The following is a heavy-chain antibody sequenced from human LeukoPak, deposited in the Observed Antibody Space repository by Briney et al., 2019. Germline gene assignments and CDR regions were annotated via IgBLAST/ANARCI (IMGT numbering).Heavy chain of an antibody. CDR1: GYTFTSYY. D-gene: IGHD3-22*01. V-gene: IGHV1-46*01. J-gene: IGHJ4*02. CDR3: AVSPTHDSSGYYYETSIDY. Sequence: ASVKVSCKASGYTFTSYYMHWVRQAPGQGLEWMGIINPNVGSTSYAQKFQGRVTMTRDTSTSTVYMELSSLRSEDPAVYYCAVSPTHDSSGYYYETSIDYWGQGTLVTVSS. CDR2: INPNVGST.